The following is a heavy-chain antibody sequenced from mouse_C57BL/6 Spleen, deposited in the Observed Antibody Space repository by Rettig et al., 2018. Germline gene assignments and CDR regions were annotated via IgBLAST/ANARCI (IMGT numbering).Heavy chain of an antibody. V-gene: IGHV1-18*01. J-gene: IGHJ4*01. CDR1: GYTFTDYN. CDR3: ARGGYDGYPYYAMDY. CDR2: INPNNGGT. D-gene: IGHD2-3*01. Sequence: EVQLQQSGPELVKPGASVKIPCKASGYTFTDYNMDWVKQSPGKSLEWIGDINPNNGGTIYNQKFKGKATLTVDKSSSTAYMELRSLTSEDTAVYYCARGGYDGYPYYAMDYWGQGTSVTVSS.